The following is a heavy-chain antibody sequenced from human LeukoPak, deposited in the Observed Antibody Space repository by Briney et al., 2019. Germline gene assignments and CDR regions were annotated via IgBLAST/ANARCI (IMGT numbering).Heavy chain of an antibody. CDR3: AKDLGNSGSWDY. Sequence: PGESLRLSCAASGFTFSNYAMSWVRQAPGKGLEWVSLISGSGTSTYYADSVKGRFTVSRDRSKNTLHLQMNSLRADDTAVYYCAKDLGNSGSWDYWGQGALVTVST. CDR1: GFTFSNYA. J-gene: IGHJ4*02. CDR2: ISGSGTST. D-gene: IGHD1-26*01. V-gene: IGHV3-23*01.